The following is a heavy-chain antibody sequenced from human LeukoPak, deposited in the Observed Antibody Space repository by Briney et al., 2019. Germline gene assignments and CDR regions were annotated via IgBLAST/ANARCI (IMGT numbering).Heavy chain of an antibody. CDR2: ISYDGSNK. D-gene: IGHD1-1*01. Sequence: GGSLRLSCAASGFIFSNYGMHWVRQAPGKGLEWVAVISYDGSNKYYADSVKGRFTISRDNSRNMLYLQMNSLRAEDTAVYYSTRDWNDLDYCGQGTLVTVSS. CDR3: TRDWNDLDY. V-gene: IGHV3-30*03. J-gene: IGHJ4*02. CDR1: GFIFSNYG.